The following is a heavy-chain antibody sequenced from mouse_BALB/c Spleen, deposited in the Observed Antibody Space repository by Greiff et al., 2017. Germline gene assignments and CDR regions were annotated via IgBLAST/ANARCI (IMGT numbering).Heavy chain of an antibody. CDR3: ARKVRPAMDY. CDR1: GYTFTSYW. D-gene: IGHD2-14*01. Sequence: VQLQESGAELAKPGASVKMSCKASGYTFTSYWMHWVKQRPGQGLEWIGYINPSTGYTEYNQKFKDKATLTADKSSSTAYMQLSSLTSEDSAVYYCARKVRPAMDYWGQGTSVTVSS. J-gene: IGHJ4*01. CDR2: INPSTGYT. V-gene: IGHV1-7*01.